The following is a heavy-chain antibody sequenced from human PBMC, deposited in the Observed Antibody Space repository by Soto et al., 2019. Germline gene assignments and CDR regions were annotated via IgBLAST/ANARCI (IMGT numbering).Heavy chain of an antibody. Sequence: ASVKVSCSAAGDTFTSCGISWGRQAPGQGLEWRGWINAYNGNTNYAQQLQGRVTMTTDTSTSTAYMELRSLRSDDTAVYYCARRPPKRSGSYNWFDPWGQGTLVTVSS. CDR2: INAYNGNT. D-gene: IGHD1-26*01. J-gene: IGHJ5*02. V-gene: IGHV1-18*01. CDR1: GDTFTSCG. CDR3: ARRPPKRSGSYNWFDP.